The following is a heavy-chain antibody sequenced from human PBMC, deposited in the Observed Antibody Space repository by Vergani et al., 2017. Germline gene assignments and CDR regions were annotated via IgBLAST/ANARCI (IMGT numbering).Heavy chain of an antibody. J-gene: IGHJ4*02. CDR1: GFIFSDYW. CDR2: IHLDGSAE. D-gene: IGHD2/OR15-2a*01. Sequence: EVQLVESGGALVQPGGSLRLSCIGSGFIFSDYWMSWVRQALGKGLEFVANIHLDGSAENYVDSVKGRFTISRDKAKNSVILQMNNLRAEDTAIYYCARDIPGRLSDFDYWGQGTLVTVSS. CDR3: ARDIPGRLSDFDY. V-gene: IGHV3-7*01.